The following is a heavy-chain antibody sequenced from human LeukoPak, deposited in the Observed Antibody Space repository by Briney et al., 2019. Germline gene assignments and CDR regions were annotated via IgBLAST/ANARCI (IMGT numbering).Heavy chain of an antibody. CDR1: GGSFSDYQ. J-gene: IGHJ3*02. CDR2: ISHSGTT. CDR3: ARELRFPYRAFDI. V-gene: IGHV4-34*01. Sequence: SGTLSLTCAVSGGSFSDYQWNWIRQSPGKGLEWIGEISHSGTTTYNPSLKSRVTISVDTSKNQFSLKLSSVTAADTAVYYCARELRFPYRAFDIWGQGTMVTVSS. D-gene: IGHD5-12*01.